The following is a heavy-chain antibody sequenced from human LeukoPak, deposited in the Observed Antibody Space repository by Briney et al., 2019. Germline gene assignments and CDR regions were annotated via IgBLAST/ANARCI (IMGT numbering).Heavy chain of an antibody. J-gene: IGHJ4*02. CDR2: ITWNSGSI. V-gene: IGHV3-9*01. CDR1: GFTFDDYA. D-gene: IGHD6-19*01. Sequence: PGRSLRLSCAASGFTFDDYAMHWLRQAPGKGLEWVSTITWNSGSIGYADSVKGRFTISRDNAKNSLYLQMNSLRAEDTALYYCAKSESSGWPFDYWGQGTLVTVSS. CDR3: AKSESSGWPFDY.